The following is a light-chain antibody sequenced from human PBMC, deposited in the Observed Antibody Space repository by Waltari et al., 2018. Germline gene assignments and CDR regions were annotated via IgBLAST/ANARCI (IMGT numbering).Light chain of an antibody. CDR3: QQYNNWPPWT. CDR1: QSVSNN. CDR2: GAS. V-gene: IGKV3-15*01. J-gene: IGKJ1*01. Sequence: EIVTTQSPATLSVFPGERAILSCSASQSVSNNLAWYQQKPGQAPRLRIYGASTRVTGIPARFSGSGSGTEFTLTISSLQSEDFAVYYCQQYNNWPPWTFGQGTKVEIK.